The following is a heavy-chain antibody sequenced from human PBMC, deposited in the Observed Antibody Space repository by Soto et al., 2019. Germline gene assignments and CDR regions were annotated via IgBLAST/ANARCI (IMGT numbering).Heavy chain of an antibody. Sequence: PGESLKISCKASGYSFTNYWIGWVRQMPGKGLEWMGIIYPGDSDTRYSPSFQGQVTISADKFITTAYLQWSNLKASDTAMYYCAAYSSSYYYGMDVWGQGTTVTVSS. J-gene: IGHJ6*02. CDR3: AAYSSSYYYGMDV. CDR2: IYPGDSDT. CDR1: GYSFTNYW. V-gene: IGHV5-51*01. D-gene: IGHD6-13*01.